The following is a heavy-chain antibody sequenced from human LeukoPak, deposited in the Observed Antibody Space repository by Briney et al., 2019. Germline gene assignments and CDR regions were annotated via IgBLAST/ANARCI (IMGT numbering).Heavy chain of an antibody. CDR1: GGTFSSYA. D-gene: IGHD3-9*01. Sequence: GASVKVSCKASGGTFSSYAISWVRQAPGQGLEWMGRIIPIFGTANYAQKFQGRVTITADKSTSTAYMELSSLRSEDTAVYYCARAFYDILTGYYPNWFDPWGRGTLVTVSS. CDR3: ARAFYDILTGYYPNWFDP. J-gene: IGHJ5*02. V-gene: IGHV1-69*06. CDR2: IIPIFGTA.